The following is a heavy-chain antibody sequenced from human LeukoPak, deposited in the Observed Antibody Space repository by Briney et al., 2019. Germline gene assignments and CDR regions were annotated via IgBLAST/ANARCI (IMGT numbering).Heavy chain of an antibody. Sequence: GGSLRLSCEGSGFTFSSYAMSWVRQAPGKGLEWVSGTSGSGGGTYYADSVKGRFTVSGDKSKNTLYLQMNSLRVEDTAVYYCAKRVGYYFEYWGQGTLVTVSS. V-gene: IGHV3-23*01. CDR2: TSGSGGGT. J-gene: IGHJ4*02. CDR3: AKRVGYYFEY. CDR1: GFTFSSYA. D-gene: IGHD6-13*01.